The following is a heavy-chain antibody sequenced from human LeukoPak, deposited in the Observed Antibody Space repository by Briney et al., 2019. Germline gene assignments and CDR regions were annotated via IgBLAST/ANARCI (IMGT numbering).Heavy chain of an antibody. CDR1: GFTFSRSW. V-gene: IGHV3-48*03. CDR3: AELGITMIGGV. J-gene: IGHJ6*04. CDR2: ISSSGSTI. D-gene: IGHD3-10*02. Sequence: QAGGSLRLSCAASGFTFSRSWMHWVRQAPGKGLEWVSYISSSGSTIYYADSVKGRFTISRDNAKNSLYLQMNSLRAEDTAVYYCAELGITMIGGVWGKGTTVTISS.